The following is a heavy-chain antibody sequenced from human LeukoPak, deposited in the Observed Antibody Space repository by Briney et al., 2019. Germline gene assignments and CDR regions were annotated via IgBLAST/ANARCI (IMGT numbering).Heavy chain of an antibody. D-gene: IGHD5-12*01. V-gene: IGHV1-2*02. CDR3: ARSRVIVATPDY. CDR1: GYTFVSYY. CDR2: INPNSGGT. Sequence: ASVKVSCKASGYTFVSYYMHWVRQAPGQGLEWMGWINPNSGGTNYAQKFQGRVTMTRDTSISTAYMELSRLRSDDTAVYYCARSRVIVATPDYWGQGTLVTVSS. J-gene: IGHJ4*02.